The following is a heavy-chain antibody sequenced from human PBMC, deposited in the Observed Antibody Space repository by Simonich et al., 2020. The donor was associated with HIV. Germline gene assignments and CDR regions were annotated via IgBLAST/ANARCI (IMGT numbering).Heavy chain of an antibody. D-gene: IGHD1-20*01. CDR2: IYYMGNT. Sequence: QVQLQESGPGLVKPSQTLSLTCTVSGGSISSDGDYWSWIRQHPGKGLGVIGYIYYMGNTYYNPSLKSRVTLSVDPSKNQFSLTLSSVTAADTAVYYCARVGIRMYAFDIWGQGTMVTVSS. CDR1: GGSISSDGDY. V-gene: IGHV4-31*03. J-gene: IGHJ3*02. CDR3: ARVGIRMYAFDI.